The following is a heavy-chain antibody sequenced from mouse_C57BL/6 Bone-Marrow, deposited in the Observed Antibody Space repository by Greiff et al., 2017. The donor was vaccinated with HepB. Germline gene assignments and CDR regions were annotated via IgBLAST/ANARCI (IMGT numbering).Heavy chain of an antibody. CDR3: ARAYGYGNYWYFDV. CDR1: GYSITSDY. V-gene: IGHV3-8*01. D-gene: IGHD2-10*02. Sequence: EVQLQQSGPGLAKPSQTLSLTCSVPGYSITSDYWNWIRNFPGNKLEYMGYISYSGSAYYNPSLKSRISITRDTSKNQYYLQLNSVTTEDTATYYCARAYGYGNYWYFDVWGTGTTVTVSS. J-gene: IGHJ1*03. CDR2: ISYSGSA.